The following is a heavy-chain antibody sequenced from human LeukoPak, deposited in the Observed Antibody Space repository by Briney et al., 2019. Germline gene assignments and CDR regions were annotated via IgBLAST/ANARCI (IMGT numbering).Heavy chain of an antibody. D-gene: IGHD6-13*01. CDR3: ARGPVAAGTDY. J-gene: IGHJ4*02. Sequence: SETLSLTCTVSGGSISSYYWSWIRQPPGKGLEWIGQIYHSGSTNYNPSLKSRVTISVEKSKNQFSLNLTSVTAADTAVYYCARGPVAAGTDYWGQGTLVTVSS. V-gene: IGHV4-59*12. CDR1: GGSISSYY. CDR2: IYHSGST.